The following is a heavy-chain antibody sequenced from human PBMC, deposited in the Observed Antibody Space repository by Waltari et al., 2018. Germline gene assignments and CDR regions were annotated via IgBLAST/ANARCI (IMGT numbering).Heavy chain of an antibody. D-gene: IGHD6-19*01. CDR3: ARTGNGHSSGWYSGDY. J-gene: IGHJ4*02. CDR2: IWYDGSKK. Sequence: QVQLVESGGGVVQPGRSLRLSFAASGFTLSSYGMQWVRQAPDKGLEWVAIIWYDGSKKYYADSVKGRFTISKDNSNNTLYLQMNSLRAEDTAVYYCARTGNGHSSGWYSGDYWGQGTLVTVSS. CDR1: GFTLSSYG. V-gene: IGHV3-33*01.